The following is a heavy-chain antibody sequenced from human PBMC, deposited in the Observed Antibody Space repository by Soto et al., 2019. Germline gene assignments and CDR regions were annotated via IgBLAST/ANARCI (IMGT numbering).Heavy chain of an antibody. D-gene: IGHD3-22*01. CDR2: ISSSSGYI. CDR1: GFTFSSYS. CDR3: AADSYYYDSSGYYSFDY. Sequence: PGGSLRLSCAASGFTFSSYSMNWVRQAPGKGLEWVSSISSSSGYIYYADSVKGRFTISRDNAKNSLYLQMNSLRAEDTAVYYCAADSYYYDSSGYYSFDYWGQGTLVTVSS. J-gene: IGHJ4*02. V-gene: IGHV3-21*04.